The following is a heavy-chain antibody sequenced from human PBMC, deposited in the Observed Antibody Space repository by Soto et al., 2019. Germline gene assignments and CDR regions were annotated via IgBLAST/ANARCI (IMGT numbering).Heavy chain of an antibody. J-gene: IGHJ4*02. CDR1: GGSTSSYY. V-gene: IGHV4-59*01. Sequence: SETLSLTCTVSGGSTSSYYWSWIRRPPGKGLEWIGYIYYSGSTNYNPSLKSRVTISLDTSKNQFSLKLSSVTAADTAVYYCARDKHSSGFYALDYWGQGTLVTVSS. CDR2: IYYSGST. CDR3: ARDKHSSGFYALDY. D-gene: IGHD3-22*01.